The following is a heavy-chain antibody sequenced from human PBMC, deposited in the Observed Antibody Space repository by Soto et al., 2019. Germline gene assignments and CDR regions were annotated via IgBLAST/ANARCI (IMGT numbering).Heavy chain of an antibody. Sequence: GGSLRLSCAASGFTISSYGMHWVRQAPGKGLEWVAVIWYDGSNKYYADSVKGRFTISRDNSKNTLYLQMNSLRAEDTAVYYCARLRPAPNAFDIWGQGTLVTVSS. CDR3: ARLRPAPNAFDI. CDR2: IWYDGSNK. D-gene: IGHD4-17*01. J-gene: IGHJ3*02. V-gene: IGHV3-33*01. CDR1: GFTISSYG.